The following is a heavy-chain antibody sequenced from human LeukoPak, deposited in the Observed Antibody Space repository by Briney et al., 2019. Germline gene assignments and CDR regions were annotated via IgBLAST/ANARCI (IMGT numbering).Heavy chain of an antibody. CDR2: IYYSGST. CDR1: GGSISSSSYY. D-gene: IGHD4-23*01. Sequence: SETLSLTCTVSGGSISSSSYYWGWIRQPPGKGLEWIGSIYYSGSTYYNPSLKSRVTISVDTSKNQFSLKLSSVTAADTAVYYCARPDGGTDAFDIWGQGTMVTVSS. V-gene: IGHV4-39*01. CDR3: ARPDGGTDAFDI. J-gene: IGHJ3*02.